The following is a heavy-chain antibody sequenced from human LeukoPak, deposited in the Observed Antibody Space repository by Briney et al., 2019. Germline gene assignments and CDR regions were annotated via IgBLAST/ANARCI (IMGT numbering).Heavy chain of an antibody. CDR1: GFTFSSYA. D-gene: IGHD6-19*01. Sequence: GGSLRLSCAASGFTFSSYAMSWVRQAPGKGLEWVSAISGSGGSTYYADSAKGRFTISRDNSKNTLYLQMNSLRAEDTAVYYCAKYPFGSGSTHYFDYWGQGTLVTVSS. J-gene: IGHJ4*02. CDR2: ISGSGGST. V-gene: IGHV3-23*01. CDR3: AKYPFGSGSTHYFDY.